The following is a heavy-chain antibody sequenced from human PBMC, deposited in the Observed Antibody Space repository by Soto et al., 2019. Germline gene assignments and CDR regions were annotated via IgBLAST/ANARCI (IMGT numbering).Heavy chain of an antibody. CDR1: GGTFSSYA. CDR2: IIPIFGTA. CDR3: ASTEYCSGVSCQRSSMVYYYGMDV. D-gene: IGHD2-15*01. V-gene: IGHV1-69*13. J-gene: IGHJ6*02. Sequence: SVKVSCKASGGTFSSYAISWVRQAPGQGLEWMGGIIPIFGTADYAQKFQGRVTITADESTSTAYMELSSLRSEDTAVYYCASTEYCSGVSCQRSSMVYYYGMDVWGQGTTVTVSS.